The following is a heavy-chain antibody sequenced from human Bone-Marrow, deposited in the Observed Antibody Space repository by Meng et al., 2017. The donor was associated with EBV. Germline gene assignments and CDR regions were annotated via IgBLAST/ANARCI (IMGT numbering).Heavy chain of an antibody. CDR2: IYWDDDK. CDR3: AHIIAARPFDY. Sequence: QITLKESGSTLVKPTQTLRLTCTFSGFSLNTRGVGVGWIRQPPGKALEWLALIYWDDDKRYSPSLKSRLTITKDTSKNQVVLTMTNMDPVDAATYYCAHIIAARPFDYWGQGTLVTVSS. D-gene: IGHD6-6*01. J-gene: IGHJ4*02. CDR1: GFSLNTRGVG. V-gene: IGHV2-5*02.